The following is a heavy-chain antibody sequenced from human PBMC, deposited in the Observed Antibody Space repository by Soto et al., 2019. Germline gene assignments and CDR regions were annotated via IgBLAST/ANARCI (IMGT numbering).Heavy chain of an antibody. CDR1: GCSISSGDYY. V-gene: IGHV4-61*08. CDR2: IYNSGTT. Sequence: SLETLSLTRTVSGCSISSGDYYLSWNPQPPGKGLEWIGYIYNSGTTDYNASLKSRVTISIDTSKNQFSLKLSSVTAADTAVYYFSSGSSASAYIYVWGQGSPVPVAS. J-gene: IGHJ1*01. CDR3: SSGSSASAYIYV. D-gene: IGHD6-13*01.